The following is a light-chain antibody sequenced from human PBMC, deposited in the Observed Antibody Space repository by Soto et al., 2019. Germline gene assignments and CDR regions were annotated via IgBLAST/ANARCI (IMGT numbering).Light chain of an antibody. V-gene: IGKV1-5*03. CDR2: KAS. CDR3: QQYNSYSPLT. Sequence: DIQMPQSPSTLSASVGDSVTITCRASQSISSWLAWYQQKPGKAPKLLIYKASSLESGVPSRFSGSGSGTEFTLTISSLQPDDLATYYCQQYNSYSPLTVGGGTKVDIK. CDR1: QSISSW. J-gene: IGKJ4*01.